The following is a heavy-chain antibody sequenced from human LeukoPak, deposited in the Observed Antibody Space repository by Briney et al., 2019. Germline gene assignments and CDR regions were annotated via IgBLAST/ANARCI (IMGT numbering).Heavy chain of an antibody. D-gene: IGHD3-16*01. CDR1: GDGFANYW. J-gene: IGHJ5*02. Sequence: GESLKISCRVSGDGFANYWIGWVRHMPGEGLQWVATIHPSVSASHYSPSFQGRVTISADKAITTAYLQWNSLRTSDTAIYYCARRACLSQLGVDWFDPWGQGTLVTVSS. V-gene: IGHV5-51*01. CDR3: ARRACLSQLGVDWFDP. CDR2: IHPSVSAS.